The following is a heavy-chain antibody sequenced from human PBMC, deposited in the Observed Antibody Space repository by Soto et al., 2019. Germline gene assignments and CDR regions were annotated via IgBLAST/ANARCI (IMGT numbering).Heavy chain of an antibody. CDR1: GFTFSSYA. V-gene: IGHV3-7*05. CDR2: IKQDGSEK. J-gene: IGHJ4*02. CDR3: AKVKESIAEEYYFDY. D-gene: IGHD6-6*01. Sequence: PGGSLRLSCAASGFTFSSYAMHWVRQAPWKGLEWVANIKQDGSEKYHVDSVKGRFTISRDNAKNSLYLQMNSLRAEDTAVYYCAKVKESIAEEYYFDYWGQGTLVTVSS.